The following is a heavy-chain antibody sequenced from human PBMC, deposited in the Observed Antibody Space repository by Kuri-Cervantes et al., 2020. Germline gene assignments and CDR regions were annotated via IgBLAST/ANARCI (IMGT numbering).Heavy chain of an antibody. V-gene: IGHV4-61*01. CDR3: ARGGWYGYYYYYMDV. J-gene: IGHJ6*03. D-gene: IGHD6-19*01. CDR2: VYYYGDT. Sequence: GSLRLSCAVSGYSISSGYYWGWIRQPPGKGLEWIGYVYYYGDTKYNPSLKSRVTISVDTSKNQFSLKLSSVTAADTAVYYCARGGWYGYYYYYMDVWGKGTTVTVSS. CDR1: GYSISSGYY.